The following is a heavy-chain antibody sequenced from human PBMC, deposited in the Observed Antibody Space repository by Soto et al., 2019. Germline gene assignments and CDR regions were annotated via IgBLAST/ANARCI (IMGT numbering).Heavy chain of an antibody. CDR3: ARENWTKLRDGFYGPAYGMDV. CDR2: IYYSGST. V-gene: IGHV4-31*03. D-gene: IGHD1-1*01. CDR1: GGSISSGGYY. Sequence: QVQLQESGPGLVKPSQTLSLTCTVSGGSISSGGYYWSWIRQHPGKGLEWIGYIYYSGSTYYNPSLKSRVTISVDTSKNQFSLKLSSVTAADTAVYYCARENWTKLRDGFYGPAYGMDVWGQGTTVTVSS. J-gene: IGHJ6*02.